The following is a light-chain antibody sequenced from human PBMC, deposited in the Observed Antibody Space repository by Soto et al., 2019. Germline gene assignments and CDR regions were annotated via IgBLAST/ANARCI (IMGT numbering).Light chain of an antibody. V-gene: IGKV3-15*01. CDR3: QQYNNWPLT. CDR2: GAS. Sequence: EIVMTQSPATLSVSPGERATLSCRASQSVSSNLAWYQQKPGQAPRLLMYGASTRATGVPVTFSGSGSGTEFTLTISSLQSEDFAVYYCQQYNNWPLTFGGGTKVEIK. J-gene: IGKJ4*01. CDR1: QSVSSN.